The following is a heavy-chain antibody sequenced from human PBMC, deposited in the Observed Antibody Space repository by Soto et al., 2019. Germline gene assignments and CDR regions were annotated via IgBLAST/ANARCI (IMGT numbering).Heavy chain of an antibody. D-gene: IGHD3-10*01. J-gene: IGHJ6*02. CDR1: GGTFSSYA. V-gene: IGHV1-69*13. Sequence: SVKVSCQASGGTFSSYAISWVRQAPGQGLEWMGGIIPIFGTANYAQKFQGRVTITADESTSTAYMELSSLRSEDTAVYYCARVRITMVRGVIGGVYYYGMDVWGQGTTVTVSS. CDR2: IIPIFGTA. CDR3: ARVRITMVRGVIGGVYYYGMDV.